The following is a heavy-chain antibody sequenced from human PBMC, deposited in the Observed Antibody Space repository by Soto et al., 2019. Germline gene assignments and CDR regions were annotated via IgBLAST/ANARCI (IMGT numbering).Heavy chain of an antibody. CDR1: GGSFSGYY. D-gene: IGHD3-16*02. CDR3: ARGHLYYDYIWGSYRPSIYFDY. V-gene: IGHV4-34*01. CDR2: INHSGST. Sequence: SETLSLTCAVYGGSFSGYYWSWIRQPPGKGLEWIGEINHSGSTNYNPSLKSRVTISVDTSKNQFSLKLSSVTAADTAVYYCARGHLYYDYIWGSYRPSIYFDYWGQGTLVTVSS. J-gene: IGHJ4*02.